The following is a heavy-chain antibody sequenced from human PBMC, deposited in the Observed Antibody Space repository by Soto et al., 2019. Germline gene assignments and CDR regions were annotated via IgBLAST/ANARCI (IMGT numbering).Heavy chain of an antibody. CDR3: ARGCISTSCYSYYGMDV. V-gene: IGHV3-30-3*01. J-gene: IGHJ6*02. CDR2: ISYDGSNK. Sequence: QVQLVESGGGVVQPGRSLRLSCAASGFTFSSYAMHWVRQAPGKGLEWVAVISYDGSNKYYADSVKGRFTISRDNSKTTLYLQMNSLRAEDTAVYYCARGCISTSCYSYYGMDVWGQGTTVTVSS. D-gene: IGHD2-2*02. CDR1: GFTFSSYA.